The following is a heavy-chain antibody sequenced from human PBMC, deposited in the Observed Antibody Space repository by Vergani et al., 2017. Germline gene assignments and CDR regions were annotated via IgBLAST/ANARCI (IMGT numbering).Heavy chain of an antibody. Sequence: QVQLQESGPGVVKPSQTLSLTCTVSGGSISSGDYYWSWIRQPPGKGLEWIGYIYYSGSTYYNPSLKSRVTISVDTSKNQFSLKLSSVTAADTAVYYCAREHAVGYCSSTSCYLDWFDPWGQGTLVTVSS. CDR1: GGSISSGDYY. CDR3: AREHAVGYCSSTSCYLDWFDP. J-gene: IGHJ5*02. CDR2: IYYSGST. D-gene: IGHD2-2*03. V-gene: IGHV4-30-4*01.